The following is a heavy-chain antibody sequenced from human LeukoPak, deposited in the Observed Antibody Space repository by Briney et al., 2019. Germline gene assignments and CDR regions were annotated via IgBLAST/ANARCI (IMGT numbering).Heavy chain of an antibody. V-gene: IGHV4-61*02. CDR3: ARGPNIWSGYEFDY. CDR2: IYTSGST. J-gene: IGHJ4*02. Sequence: SETLSLTCTVSGYSISSGSFHWSWIRQPAGKGLEWIGRIYTSGSTNYNPSLKSRVAMSVDMSKNQFSLKLSSVTAADTAVYYCARGPNIWSGYEFDYWGQGTLVTVSS. CDR1: GYSISSGSFH. D-gene: IGHD3-3*01.